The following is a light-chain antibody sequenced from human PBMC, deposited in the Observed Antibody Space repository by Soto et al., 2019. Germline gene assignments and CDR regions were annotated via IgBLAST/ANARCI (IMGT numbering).Light chain of an antibody. CDR3: QQLA. J-gene: IGKJ4*01. V-gene: IGKV3-20*01. CDR2: GAS. CDR1: QSVSSSY. Sequence: EIVLTQSPGTLSLSPGERATLSCRASQSVSSSYLAWYQQKPGQAPRLLIYGASSRATGIPDRFSGSGSGTDFTLTISRLEPEDFAVYYCQQLAFGGGTKV.